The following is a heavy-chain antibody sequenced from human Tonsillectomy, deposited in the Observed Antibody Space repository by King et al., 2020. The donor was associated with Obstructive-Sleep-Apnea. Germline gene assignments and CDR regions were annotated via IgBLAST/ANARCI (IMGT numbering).Heavy chain of an antibody. CDR3: ARKGKWLQSLPFDY. CDR2: IYYSGST. CDR1: GGSISSGDYY. J-gene: IGHJ4*02. Sequence: QLQESGPGLVKPSQTLSLTCTVSGGSISSGDYYWNWIRQPPGKGLEWIVYIYYSGSTYYNPSLKSRVTISLDTSKNQFSLKVNSMTDADTAVYYCARKGKWLQSLPFDYWGQGTLVTVSA. D-gene: IGHD5-24*01. V-gene: IGHV4-30-4*01.